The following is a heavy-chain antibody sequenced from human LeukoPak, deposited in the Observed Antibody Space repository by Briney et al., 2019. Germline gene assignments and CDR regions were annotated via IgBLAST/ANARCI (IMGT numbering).Heavy chain of an antibody. CDR2: ISYDGSNT. J-gene: IGHJ4*02. CDR1: GFTFSSYA. Sequence: GGSLRLSCAASGFTFSSYAMHWVRQAPGKGLEWVAVISYDGSNTYYADSVKGRFTISRDNSKNTLYLQMNSLRAEDTAVYYCARDRYYDILTGYYRGGYFDYWGQGTLVTVSS. V-gene: IGHV3-30*04. CDR3: ARDRYYDILTGYYRGGYFDY. D-gene: IGHD3-9*01.